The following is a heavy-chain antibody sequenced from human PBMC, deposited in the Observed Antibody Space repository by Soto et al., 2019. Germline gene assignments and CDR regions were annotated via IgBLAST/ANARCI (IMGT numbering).Heavy chain of an antibody. CDR2: ISSSSSYI. J-gene: IGHJ5*02. CDR1: GFTFSPYT. CDR3: VRDSAGTTQSVRFDP. D-gene: IGHD1-7*01. V-gene: IGHV3-21*01. Sequence: ESGGGLVKPGGSLRLSCAASGFTFSPYTMSWVRQAPGKGLEWVSSISSSSSYIYYADSVKGRFTISRDNAKNSLYLQMNSLRAEDTAVYYCVRDSAGTTQSVRFDPWGQGTLVTVSS.